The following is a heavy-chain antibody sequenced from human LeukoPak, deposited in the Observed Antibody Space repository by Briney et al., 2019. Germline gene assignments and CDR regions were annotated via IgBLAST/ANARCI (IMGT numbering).Heavy chain of an antibody. J-gene: IGHJ4*02. Sequence: GGSLRLSCAASGFTFSSFAMNWVRQAPGKGLEWVSTMSGDATSTYYADSVKGRFTISRDNSKNTLYLQMNSLRAEDTAVYYCAKTGYSGYDEIDYWGQGTLVTVSS. CDR3: AKTGYSGYDEIDY. D-gene: IGHD5-12*01. CDR2: MSGDATST. V-gene: IGHV3-23*01. CDR1: GFTFSSFA.